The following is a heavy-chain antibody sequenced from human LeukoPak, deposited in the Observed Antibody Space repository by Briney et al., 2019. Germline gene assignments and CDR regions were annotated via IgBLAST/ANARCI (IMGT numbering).Heavy chain of an antibody. Sequence: SVKVSCKASGGTFSSYAISWVRQAPGQGLEWMGGIIPIFGTANYAQKFQGRVTITTDESTSTAYMELSSLRSEDTAVYYCAEGYSSSWTLGYWGQGTLVTVSS. CDR2: IIPIFGTA. J-gene: IGHJ4*02. CDR3: AEGYSSSWTLGY. D-gene: IGHD6-13*01. V-gene: IGHV1-69*05. CDR1: GGTFSSYA.